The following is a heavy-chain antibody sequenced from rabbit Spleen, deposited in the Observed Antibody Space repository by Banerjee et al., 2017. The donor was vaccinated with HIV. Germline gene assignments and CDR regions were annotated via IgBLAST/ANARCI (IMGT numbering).Heavy chain of an antibody. D-gene: IGHD8-1*01. Sequence: QLEESAGGLVQPGGSLKLSCKASGFTLSSYYMNWVRQAPGKGLKWIGYIDPVFGITYYANWVSGRFSISRENAQNTVFLQMTSLTAADTATYFCARDGAGGSYFALWGQGTLVTVS. J-gene: IGHJ4*01. CDR1: GFTLSSYY. V-gene: IGHV1S7*01. CDR2: IDPVFGIT. CDR3: ARDGAGGSYFAL.